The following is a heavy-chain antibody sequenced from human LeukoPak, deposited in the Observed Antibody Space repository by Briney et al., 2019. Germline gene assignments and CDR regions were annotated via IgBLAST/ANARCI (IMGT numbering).Heavy chain of an antibody. CDR1: GGTFSSYA. CDR3: ARGDLAALDY. J-gene: IGHJ4*02. D-gene: IGHD3-16*01. Sequence: SVKVSCKASGGTFSSYAISWVRQAPGQGPEWMGRIIPIFGTANYARKFQGRVTITTDESTSTAYMELSSLRSEDTAVYYCARGDLAALDYWGQGTLVTVSS. V-gene: IGHV1-69*05. CDR2: IIPIFGTA.